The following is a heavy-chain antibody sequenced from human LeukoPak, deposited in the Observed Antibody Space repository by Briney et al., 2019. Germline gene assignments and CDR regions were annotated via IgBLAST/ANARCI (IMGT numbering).Heavy chain of an antibody. D-gene: IGHD6-13*01. CDR3: ARARYTNSWYAVDI. CDR1: SGSVSSYY. CDR2: IYHTGSN. V-gene: IGHV4-59*08. Sequence: SETLSLTCLVSSGSVSSYYWTWIRQPPGKGLEWISYIYHTGSNNYSPSLKSRVTMYVDTSKNQLSLKLSSVTAADTAMYYCARARYTNSWYAVDIWGQGTMVTVSS. J-gene: IGHJ3*02.